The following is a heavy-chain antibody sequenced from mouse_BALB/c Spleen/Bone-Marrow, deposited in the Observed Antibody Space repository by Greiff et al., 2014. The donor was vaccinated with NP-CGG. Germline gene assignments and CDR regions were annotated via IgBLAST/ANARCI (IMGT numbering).Heavy chain of an antibody. CDR1: GYTFTDYT. V-gene: IGHV1-22*01. CDR2: INPNYGGV. D-gene: IGHD1-1*02. CDR3: ARGLWYY. J-gene: IGHJ2*01. Sequence: EVQLQQSGPELLKPGASVKISCKTSGYTFTDYTIHWVRQNHGKSLEWIGRINPNYGGVNDNQKFKDKATLTVDKSSSTAYMELRSLTSEDSAVYYCARGLWYYWGQGTTLTVSS.